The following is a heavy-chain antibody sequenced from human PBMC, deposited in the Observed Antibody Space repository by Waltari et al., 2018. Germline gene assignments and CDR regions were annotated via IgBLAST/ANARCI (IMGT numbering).Heavy chain of an antibody. V-gene: IGHV1-69*02. Sequence: QVQLVQSGAEVKKPGSSVKVSCKASGGTFSSYTISWVRQAPGQGLEWMGRIIPILGIANYAQKFQGRVTITADKSTSTAYMELSSLRSEDTAVYYCARVEVRGPDNWYFDLWGRGTLVTVSS. CDR3: ARVEVRGPDNWYFDL. J-gene: IGHJ2*01. D-gene: IGHD3-10*01. CDR2: IIPILGIA. CDR1: GGTFSSYT.